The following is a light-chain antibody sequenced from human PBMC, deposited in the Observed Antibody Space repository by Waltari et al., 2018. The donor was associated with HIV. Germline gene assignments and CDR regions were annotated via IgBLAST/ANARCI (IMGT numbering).Light chain of an antibody. V-gene: IGKV2-28*01. Sequence: DIVMTQSPLSLPVTPGEAASISCRSSQSLLHSNGYSYLDWYLQKPGQSPQLLIYLGSNRASGVPDRLSGSGSGTDFTLKISRVEAEDVGVYYCMQALQTPRTFGQGTKVEIK. J-gene: IGKJ1*01. CDR1: QSLLHSNGYSY. CDR2: LGS. CDR3: MQALQTPRT.